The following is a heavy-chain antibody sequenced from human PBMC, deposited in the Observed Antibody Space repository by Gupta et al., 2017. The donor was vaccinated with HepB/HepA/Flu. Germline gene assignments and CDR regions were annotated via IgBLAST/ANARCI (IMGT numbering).Heavy chain of an antibody. D-gene: IGHD2-8*01. CDR1: GFTFSNYG. J-gene: IGHJ5*02. CDR3: AKDRGSVVMAYAMES. Sequence: VQLLVSGGGSVPPRGSLRLLCAVAGFTFSNYGMTWVRQAPGKVLEWVSTISSSGGSTYYADSVKGRFTMSRDNSKNTVFLHMNSLRAEDTAVYHCAKDRGSVVMAYAMESWGQGTLVTVSS. CDR2: ISSSGGST. V-gene: IGHV3-23*01.